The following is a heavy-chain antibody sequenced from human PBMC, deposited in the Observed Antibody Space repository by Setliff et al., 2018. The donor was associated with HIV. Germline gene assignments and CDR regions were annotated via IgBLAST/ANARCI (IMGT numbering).Heavy chain of an antibody. CDR2: INHSGNT. V-gene: IGHV4-39*01. Sequence: PSETLSLTCSVYGDSIGSNTFYWGWLRQPPGKEPEWIGSINHSGNTYYYPSLKSRVTMSVDTSKNQFSLRLSSVTATDTAVYYCARHRASSSGFPLDFWGRGILVTVSS. D-gene: IGHD6-6*01. J-gene: IGHJ4*02. CDR3: ARHRASSSGFPLDF. CDR1: GDSIGSNTFY.